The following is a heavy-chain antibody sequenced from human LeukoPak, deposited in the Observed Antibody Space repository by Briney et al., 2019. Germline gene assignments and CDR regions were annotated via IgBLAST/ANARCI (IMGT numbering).Heavy chain of an antibody. V-gene: IGHV3-48*03. D-gene: IGHD2-21*02. CDR1: GFTFSSYE. CDR2: ISSSGSTI. Sequence: GGSLRLSCAASGFTFSSYEMNWVRQAPGKGLEWASYISSSGSTIYHADSVKGRFTISRDNAKNSLYLQMNSLRAEDTAVYYCASSGDRENILDYWGQGTLVTVSS. J-gene: IGHJ4*02. CDR3: ASSGDRENILDY.